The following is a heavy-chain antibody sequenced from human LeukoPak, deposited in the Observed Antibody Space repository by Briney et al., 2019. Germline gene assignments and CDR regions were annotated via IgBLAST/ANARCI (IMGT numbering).Heavy chain of an antibody. D-gene: IGHD7-27*01. J-gene: IGHJ4*02. CDR1: GYSISSGYY. V-gene: IGHV4-38-2*02. CDR3: ARLITGDVFDY. CDR2: IYHSGST. Sequence: KTSETLSLTCTVSGYSISSGYYWGWIRQPPGKGLEWIGSIYHSGSTYYNPSLKSRVTISVDTSKNQFSLKLSSVTAADTAVYYCARLITGDVFDYWGQGTLVTVSS.